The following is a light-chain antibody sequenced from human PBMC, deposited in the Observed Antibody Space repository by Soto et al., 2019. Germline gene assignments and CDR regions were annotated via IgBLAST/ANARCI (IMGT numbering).Light chain of an antibody. CDR3: LLYYGGAPV. CDR1: TGAVTSGYY. Sequence: QAVVTQEPSLTMSPGGTVTLTCASSTGAVTSGYYPNWFQQKPGQAPTALIYSTSNKHSWTPARFSGSLLGGKAALALSGVQPEDEAEYYCLLYYGGAPVFGGGTKVTVL. J-gene: IGLJ3*02. CDR2: STS. V-gene: IGLV7-43*01.